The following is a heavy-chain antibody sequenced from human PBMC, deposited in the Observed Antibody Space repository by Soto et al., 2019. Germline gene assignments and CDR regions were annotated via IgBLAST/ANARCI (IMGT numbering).Heavy chain of an antibody. V-gene: IGHV3-9*01. J-gene: IGHJ6*02. CDR2: ISWNSGSI. Sequence: PGGSLRLSCAASGFTFDDYAMHWVRQAPGKGLEWVSGISWNSGSIGYADSVKGRFTISRDNAKNSLYLQMNSLRAEDTALYYCAKTPSSLYYYGMDVWGQGTTVTVSS. CDR3: AKTPSSLYYYGMDV. CDR1: GFTFDDYA.